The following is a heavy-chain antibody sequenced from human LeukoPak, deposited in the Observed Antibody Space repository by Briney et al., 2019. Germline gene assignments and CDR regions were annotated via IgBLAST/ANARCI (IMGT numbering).Heavy chain of an antibody. V-gene: IGHV4-38-2*02. J-gene: IGHJ6*03. Sequence: SETLSLTCTVSGYFISSGYYWGWIRQPPGKGLQWIGSIHHSGSTYYNPSLKSRVTISVDKSKNQFSLKLSSVTAADTAVYYCARAGSYYDILTGYYLPSLMDVWGKGTTVTVSS. D-gene: IGHD3-9*01. CDR3: ARAGSYYDILTGYYLPSLMDV. CDR1: GYFISSGYY. CDR2: IHHSGST.